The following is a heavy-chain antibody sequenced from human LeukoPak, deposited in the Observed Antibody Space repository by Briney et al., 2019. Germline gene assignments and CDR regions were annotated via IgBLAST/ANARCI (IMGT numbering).Heavy chain of an antibody. D-gene: IGHD1-14*01. Sequence: GGSLRLSCAASEFTFSSHAMIWVRQAPGKGLEWVSAISGSGGSTYYADSVKGRFTISRDNSKNTLYLQMNSLRAEDTAVYYCAKFFTTLTQKDAFDIWGQGTMVTVSS. CDR3: AKFFTTLTQKDAFDI. J-gene: IGHJ3*02. CDR1: EFTFSSHA. CDR2: ISGSGGST. V-gene: IGHV3-23*01.